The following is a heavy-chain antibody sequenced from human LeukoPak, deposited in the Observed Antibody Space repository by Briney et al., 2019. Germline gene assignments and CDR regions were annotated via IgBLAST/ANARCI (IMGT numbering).Heavy chain of an antibody. CDR2: IQSKTDGGTT. CDR1: GFTFSDTW. J-gene: IGHJ4*02. V-gene: IGHV3-15*01. CDR3: TTWSSQFDY. Sequence: GGSLRLSCAASGFTFSDTWMTWVRQAPGKGLECVGFIQSKTDGGTTDSATPVKGRFTVSRDDSKNTLYLQVSSLKTEDTAVYYCTTWSSQFDYWGQGTLVTVSS. D-gene: IGHD6-6*01.